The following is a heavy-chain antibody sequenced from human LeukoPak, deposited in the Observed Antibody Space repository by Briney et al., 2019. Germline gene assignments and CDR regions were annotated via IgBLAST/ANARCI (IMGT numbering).Heavy chain of an antibody. CDR1: GYTFTSYG. CDR3: ARDIEGYYDSSGYYWSY. D-gene: IGHD3-22*01. CDR2: ISAYNGNT. J-gene: IGHJ4*02. V-gene: IGHV1-18*01. Sequence: ASVKVSCKASGYTFTSYGISWVRQAPGQGLEWMGWISAYNGNTNYAQKLQGRVTMSTDTSTSTAYMELRSLRSDDTAVYYCARDIEGYYDSSGYYWSYWGQGTLVTVSS.